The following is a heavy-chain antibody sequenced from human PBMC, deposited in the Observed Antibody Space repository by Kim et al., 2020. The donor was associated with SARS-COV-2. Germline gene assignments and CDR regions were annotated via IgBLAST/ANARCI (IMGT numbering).Heavy chain of an antibody. Sequence: GGSLRLSCTASGFTFSNYWMNWMRQAPGKGLEWVADINEDGSVIYYVGSVEGRFTVSRDNDKNSLYLQMNSLRAEDTAVYYCARLSSGGACDDSWGQGTL. CDR1: GFTFSNYW. CDR3: ARLSSGGACDDS. V-gene: IGHV3-7*01. CDR2: INEDGSVI. D-gene: IGHD3-22*01. J-gene: IGHJ4*02.